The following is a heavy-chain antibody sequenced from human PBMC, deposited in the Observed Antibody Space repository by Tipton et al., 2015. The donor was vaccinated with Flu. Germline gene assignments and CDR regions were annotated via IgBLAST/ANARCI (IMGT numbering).Heavy chain of an antibody. CDR1: SFSISSGSY. J-gene: IGHJ4*02. CDR3: AKVSSWSFFFDS. CDR2: IYHNGAT. V-gene: IGHV4-38-2*02. D-gene: IGHD6-13*01. Sequence: TLSLTCTVSSFSISSGSYWGWIRQPLGSGLEWIGAIYHNGATYYNPSLKSRVTLSVDTSKNQFSLRLSSVTAADTAVYYCAKVSSWSFFFDSWGQGSQVTVSS.